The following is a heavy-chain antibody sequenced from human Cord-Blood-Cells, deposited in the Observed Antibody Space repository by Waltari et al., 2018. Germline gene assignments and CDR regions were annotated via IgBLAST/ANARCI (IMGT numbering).Heavy chain of an antibody. D-gene: IGHD3-3*01. J-gene: IGHJ3*02. Sequence: EVQLVESGGGLVQPGRSLRLSCAASGFTFDDYAMHWVRQAPGKGLGGVSGISWNSCSIGYADSVKGRFTISRDNAKNSLYLQMNSLRAEDMALYYCAKYGSGDAFDIWGQGTMVTVSS. CDR3: AKYGSGDAFDI. CDR2: ISWNSCSI. CDR1: GFTFDDYA. V-gene: IGHV3-9*03.